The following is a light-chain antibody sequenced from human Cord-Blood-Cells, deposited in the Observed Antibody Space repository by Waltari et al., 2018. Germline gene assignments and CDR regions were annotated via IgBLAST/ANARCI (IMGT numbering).Light chain of an antibody. CDR2: EFS. J-gene: IGLJ1*01. Sequence: QSALTQPASVSGSPGQSIPISCTGTSSDVGGYNYVFRYQQHPGKVPKLIIYEFSNRPSGVSNRFSGSKSGNTASLTISGLQAEDEADYYCSSYTSSSTLVFGTGTKVTVL. V-gene: IGLV2-14*01. CDR1: SSDVGGYNY. CDR3: SSYTSSSTLV.